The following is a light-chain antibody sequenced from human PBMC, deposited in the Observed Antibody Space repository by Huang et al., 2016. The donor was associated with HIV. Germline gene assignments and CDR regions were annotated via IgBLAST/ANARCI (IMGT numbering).Light chain of an antibody. CDR1: QTVYIF. V-gene: IGKV1-39*01. J-gene: IGKJ2*01. Sequence: DIQMTQSPSSLSASIGDRVTMSCLASQTVYIFLDWYQQTPGRAPKLLIYAASNLQSDVPSRFSGTGSGTNFTLTISSLQPEDFVIYFCQQTYNVPRTFGQGTALEIK. CDR2: AAS. CDR3: QQTYNVPRT.